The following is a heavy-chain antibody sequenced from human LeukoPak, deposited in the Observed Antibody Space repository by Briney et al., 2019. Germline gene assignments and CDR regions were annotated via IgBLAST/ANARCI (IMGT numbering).Heavy chain of an antibody. J-gene: IGHJ4*02. Sequence: GGSLRLSCAASGFTLNNAWMSWVRQAPGKGLEWLGRIKRETDGGTIDYAAPVKGRFTISRDDSRNTLYLQMNSLRAEDTAVYYCARGPGSSGGYYVGDFWGQGTLVTVSS. CDR2: IKRETDGGTI. CDR3: ARGPGSSGGYYVGDF. D-gene: IGHD1-26*01. V-gene: IGHV3-15*05. CDR1: GFTLNNAW.